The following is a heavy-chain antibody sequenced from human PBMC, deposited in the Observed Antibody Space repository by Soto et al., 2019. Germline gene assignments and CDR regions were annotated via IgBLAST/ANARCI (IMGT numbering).Heavy chain of an antibody. CDR3: AKVSGDSGYDVHWYFDL. CDR2: ISGSGGST. J-gene: IGHJ2*01. V-gene: IGHV3-23*01. CDR1: GFTFSSYA. Sequence: EVQLLESGGGLVQPGGSLRLSCAASGFTFSSYAMSWVRQAPGKGLEWVSAISGSGGSTYYADSVKGRFTISRDNSKNTLYLQMNSLRAEDTAVYYCAKVSGDSGYDVHWYFDLWGRGTLVTVSS. D-gene: IGHD5-12*01.